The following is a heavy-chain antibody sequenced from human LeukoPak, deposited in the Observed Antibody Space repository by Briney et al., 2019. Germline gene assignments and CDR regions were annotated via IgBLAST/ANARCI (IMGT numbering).Heavy chain of an antibody. CDR1: GITFSRYG. Sequence: GGSLRLSCAASGITFSRYGMHWVRQAPGKGLEWVTFIRYDGSIKYYADSVKGRFTMSRDNSKNTLFLQMNSLRAEDTAVYYCARREYYYDSSGYCHFDYWGQGTLVTVSS. J-gene: IGHJ4*02. V-gene: IGHV3-30*02. CDR3: ARREYYYDSSGYCHFDY. CDR2: IRYDGSIK. D-gene: IGHD3-22*01.